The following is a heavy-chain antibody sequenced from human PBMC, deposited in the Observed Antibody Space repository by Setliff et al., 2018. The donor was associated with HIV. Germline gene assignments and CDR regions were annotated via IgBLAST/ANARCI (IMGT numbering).Heavy chain of an antibody. CDR1: GGSISSHY. D-gene: IGHD2-15*01. V-gene: IGHV4-59*11. CDR2: IYYSGST. Sequence: SETLSLTCTVSGGSISSHYWTWIRQPPGKELEWIGSIYYSGSTNYNPSLKSRVTISVDTSKNQFSLKLTSVTTADTAVYYCARATATWLVDNWGQGTLVTVS. CDR3: ARATATWLVDN. J-gene: IGHJ4*02.